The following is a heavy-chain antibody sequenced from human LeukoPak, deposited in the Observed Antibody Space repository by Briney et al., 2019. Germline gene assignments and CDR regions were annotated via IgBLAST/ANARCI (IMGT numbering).Heavy chain of an antibody. D-gene: IGHD6-13*01. CDR3: ARDRGASSSWRDFDY. CDR2: ISSSSSYI. V-gene: IGHV3-21*01. J-gene: IGHJ4*02. CDR1: GFTFSNYA. Sequence: GGSLRLSCAASGFTFSNYAMHWVRQAPGKGLEWVSSISSSSSYIYYADSVKGRFTISRDNAKNSLYLQMNSLRAEDTAVYYCARDRGASSSWRDFDYWGQGTLVTVSS.